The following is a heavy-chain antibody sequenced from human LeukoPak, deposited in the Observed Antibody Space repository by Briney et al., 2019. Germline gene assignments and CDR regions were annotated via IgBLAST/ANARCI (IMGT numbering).Heavy chain of an antibody. CDR1: GGSISSYY. Sequence: PSETLSLTCTVSGGSISSYYWSWIRRPPGKGLEWIGYIYYSGSTNYNPSLKSRVTISVDTFKNQFSLKLSSVTAADTAVYYCARHVSQQLDREYYFDYWGQGTLVTVSS. D-gene: IGHD6-13*01. CDR3: ARHVSQQLDREYYFDY. CDR2: IYYSGST. J-gene: IGHJ4*02. V-gene: IGHV4-59*08.